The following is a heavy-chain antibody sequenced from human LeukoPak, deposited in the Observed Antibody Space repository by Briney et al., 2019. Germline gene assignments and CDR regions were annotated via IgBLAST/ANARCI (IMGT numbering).Heavy chain of an antibody. CDR3: ARDRWGTTTRTYYDFWSGYYSPLDYYYYMDV. D-gene: IGHD3-3*01. Sequence: PSQTLSLTCTVSGGSISSGSYYWSWIRQPAGKGLEWIVRIYTSGSTNYNPSLKSRVTISVDTSKNQCSLKLSSVTAADTAVYYCARDRWGTTTRTYYDFWSGYYSPLDYYYYMDVWGKGTTVTVSS. V-gene: IGHV4-61*02. CDR2: IYTSGST. CDR1: GGSISSGSYY. J-gene: IGHJ6*03.